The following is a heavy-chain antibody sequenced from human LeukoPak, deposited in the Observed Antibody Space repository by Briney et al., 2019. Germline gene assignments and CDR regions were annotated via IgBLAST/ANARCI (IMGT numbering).Heavy chain of an antibody. V-gene: IGHV3-72*01. CDR1: GFTFSDHY. Sequence: PGGSLRLSCAASGFTFSDHYMDWVRQAPGKRLEWVGRSRNKANSYTTEYAASVKGRFTISRDDSKNSLYLQMNSLKTEDTAVYYCARAQKGAPFDYWGQGTLVTVSS. J-gene: IGHJ4*02. CDR3: ARAQKGAPFDY. D-gene: IGHD1-26*01. CDR2: SRNKANSYTT.